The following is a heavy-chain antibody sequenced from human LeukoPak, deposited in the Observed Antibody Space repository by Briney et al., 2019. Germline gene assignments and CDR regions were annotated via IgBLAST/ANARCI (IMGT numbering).Heavy chain of an antibody. J-gene: IGHJ4*02. CDR2: IIPIFGTA. Sequence: ASVKVSCKASGGTFSSYAISWVRQAPGQGLEWMGGIIPIFGTANYAQKFQGRVTITADESTSTAYMELSSLRSEDTAVYYCARDRSSSSWNYYFDYWGQGTLVTVSS. D-gene: IGHD6-13*01. CDR1: GGTFSSYA. CDR3: ARDRSSSSWNYYFDY. V-gene: IGHV1-69*13.